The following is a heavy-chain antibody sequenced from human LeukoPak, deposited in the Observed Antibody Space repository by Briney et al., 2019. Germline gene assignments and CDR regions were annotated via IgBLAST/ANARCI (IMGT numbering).Heavy chain of an antibody. V-gene: IGHV1-69*04. D-gene: IGHD3-22*01. Sequence: SVKVSCKASGGTFSSYAISWVRQAPGQGLEWMGRIIPILGIANYAQKFQGRVTITANKSTSTAYMELSSLRSEDTAVYYCARPQYYYDSSGYYWYFDLWGRGTLVTVSS. CDR3: ARPQYYYDSSGYYWYFDL. J-gene: IGHJ2*01. CDR2: IIPILGIA. CDR1: GGTFSSYA.